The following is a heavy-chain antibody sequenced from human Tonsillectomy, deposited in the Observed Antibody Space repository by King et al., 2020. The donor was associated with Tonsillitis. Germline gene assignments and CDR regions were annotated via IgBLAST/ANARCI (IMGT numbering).Heavy chain of an antibody. CDR3: AHRASTGYGDFGYFDY. V-gene: IGHV2-5*02. Sequence: TLKESGPTLVKPTQTLTLTCTFSGFSLSTNGVGGGWIRQPPGKALEWLALIYWDDDKLYSPSLKSRLTITKDTSKNQVVLTMTNMDPVDTATYYCAHRASTGYGDFGYFDYWGQGTLVTVSS. J-gene: IGHJ4*02. CDR1: GFSLSTNGVG. D-gene: IGHD4-17*01. CDR2: IYWDDDK.